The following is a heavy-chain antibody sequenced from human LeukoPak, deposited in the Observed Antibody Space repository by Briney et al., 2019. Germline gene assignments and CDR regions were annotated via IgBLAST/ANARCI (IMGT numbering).Heavy chain of an antibody. Sequence: PGGSLRLSCAASGFTVSNNYMNWVRQAPGKGLEWVSLIYSGGTTYYADSVKARFTISRDGSKNTLYLQMNSLRVEDTAVYYCARDPPAVTANTYGWGQGTLVTVSS. D-gene: IGHD5-18*01. J-gene: IGHJ4*02. CDR2: IYSGGTT. CDR3: ARDPPAVTANTYG. V-gene: IGHV3-66*01. CDR1: GFTVSNNY.